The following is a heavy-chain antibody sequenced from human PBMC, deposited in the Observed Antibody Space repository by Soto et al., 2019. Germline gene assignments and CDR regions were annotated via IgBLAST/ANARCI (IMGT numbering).Heavy chain of an antibody. D-gene: IGHD3-3*01. CDR1: GGTFSSYA. CDR2: IIPIFGTA. V-gene: IGHV1-69*01. Sequence: QVQLVQSGAEVKKPGSSVKVSCKASGGTFSSYAISWVRHAPGQGLEWMGGIIPIFGTANYAQKFQGRVTITADESTSTAYMELSSLRSEDTAVYYCARATTYYDFWSGYWFDPWGQGTLVTVSS. CDR3: ARATTYYDFWSGYWFDP. J-gene: IGHJ5*02.